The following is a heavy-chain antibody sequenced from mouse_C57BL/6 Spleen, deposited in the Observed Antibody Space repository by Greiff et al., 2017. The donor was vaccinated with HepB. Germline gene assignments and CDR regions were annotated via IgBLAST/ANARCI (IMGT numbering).Heavy chain of an antibody. J-gene: IGHJ4*01. CDR1: GYAFSSSW. V-gene: IGHV1-82*01. CDR3: AYGPYAMDY. Sequence: VQLQQSGPELVKPGASVKISCKASGYAFSSSWMNWVKQRPGKGLEWIGRIYPGDGDTNYNGKFKGKATLTADKSSSTAYMQLSSLTSEDSAVYCCAYGPYAMDYWGQGTSVTVSS. CDR2: IYPGDGDT. D-gene: IGHD1-1*02.